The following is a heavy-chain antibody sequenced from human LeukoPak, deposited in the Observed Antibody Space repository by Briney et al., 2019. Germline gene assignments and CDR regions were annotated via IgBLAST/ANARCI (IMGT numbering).Heavy chain of an antibody. D-gene: IGHD5-24*01. CDR1: GYTFTSYY. V-gene: IGHV1-46*01. CDR2: INPSGGST. CDR3: ARVPRDGYSDY. J-gene: IGHJ4*02. Sequence: ASVKVSCRASGYTFTSYYMHWVRQAPGQGLEWMGIINPSGGSTSYAQKFQGRVTMTRDMSTSTVYMELSSLRSEDTAVYYCARVPRDGYSDYWGQGTLVTVSS.